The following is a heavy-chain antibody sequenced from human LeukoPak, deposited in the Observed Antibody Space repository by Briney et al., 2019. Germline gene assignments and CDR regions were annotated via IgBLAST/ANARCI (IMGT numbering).Heavy chain of an antibody. V-gene: IGHV1-69*13. D-gene: IGHD2-2*01. CDR3: ARMYCSSTSCEP. J-gene: IGHJ5*02. CDR1: GYTFTSYY. CDR2: IIPIFGTA. Sequence: ASVKVSCKASGYTFTSYYMHWVRQAPGQGLEWMGGIIPIFGTANYAQKFQGRVTITADESTSTAYMELSSLRSEDTAVYYCARMYCSSTSCEPWGQGTLVTVSS.